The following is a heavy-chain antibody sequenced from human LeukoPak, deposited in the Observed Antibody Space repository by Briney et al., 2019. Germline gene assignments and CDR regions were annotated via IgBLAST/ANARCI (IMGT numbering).Heavy chain of an antibody. CDR3: ARSVQLWFGGLDY. CDR2: ISWNSGSI. Sequence: GRSLRLSCAASGFTFDDYAMHWVRQAPGKGLEWVSGISWNSGSIGYADSVKGRFTISRDNAKNSLYLQMNSLRAEDTALYYCARSVQLWFGGLDYWGQGTLVTVSS. D-gene: IGHD3-10*01. V-gene: IGHV3-9*01. J-gene: IGHJ4*02. CDR1: GFTFDDYA.